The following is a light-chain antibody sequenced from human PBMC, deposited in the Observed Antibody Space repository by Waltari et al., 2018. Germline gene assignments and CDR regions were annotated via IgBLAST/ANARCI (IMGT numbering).Light chain of an antibody. Sequence: EIVLTQSPGTLSLSPGERAPLPCRASQTISNYLPWYQQKPGQAPRHLIYDASSRAIGIPDRFSGSGSGTDFTLTISRLEPEDFAMYYCQQYGSSPTFGQGTKLEIK. J-gene: IGKJ2*01. V-gene: IGKV3-20*01. CDR2: DAS. CDR1: QTISNY. CDR3: QQYGSSPT.